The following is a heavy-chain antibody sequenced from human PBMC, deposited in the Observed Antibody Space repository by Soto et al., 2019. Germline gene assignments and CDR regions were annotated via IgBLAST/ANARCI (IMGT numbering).Heavy chain of an antibody. CDR3: ARDPGGYALYGPDT. CDR2: INLNSGDT. CDR1: GDTFTDSS. D-gene: IGHD5-12*01. J-gene: IGHJ5*02. V-gene: IGHV1-2*02. Sequence: ASVKVSCKTSGDTFTDSSMHWVRQAPGQGLEWMGWINLNSGDTNYAEKFRGRVTMTRDTSIITAYMELTRLKSDDTAVYYCARDPGGYALYGPDTWGKGTMVTVSS.